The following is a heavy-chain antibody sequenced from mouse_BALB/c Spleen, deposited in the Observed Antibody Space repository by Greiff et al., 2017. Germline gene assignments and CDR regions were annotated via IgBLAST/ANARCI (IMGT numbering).Heavy chain of an antibody. CDR2: INPSNGRT. Sequence: QVQLKESGAELVKPGASVKLSCKASGYTFTSYWMHWVKQRPGQGLEWIGEINPSNGRTNYNEKFKSKATLTVDKSSSTAYMQLSSLTSEDSAVYYCARRGGYDYGFDYWGEGTTLTVSS. CDR3: ARRGGYDYGFDY. J-gene: IGHJ2*01. D-gene: IGHD2-4*01. V-gene: IGHV1S81*02. CDR1: GYTFTSYW.